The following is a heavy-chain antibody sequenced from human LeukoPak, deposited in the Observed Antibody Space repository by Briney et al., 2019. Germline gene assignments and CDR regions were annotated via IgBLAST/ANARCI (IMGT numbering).Heavy chain of an antibody. CDR2: IYYSGGT. J-gene: IGHJ4*02. CDR3: ARHHGYYDILSGYYRKLYFDY. V-gene: IGHV4-39*01. D-gene: IGHD3-9*01. CDR1: GGSIRSSSYY. Sequence: PSETLSLTCTVSGGSIRSSSYYWGWIRQPPGKGLEWIASIYYSGGTYYNPSLKSRVTISVDTSKNQFSLKLSSVTAADTAVYYCARHHGYYDILSGYYRKLYFDYGRQGTLVTVSS.